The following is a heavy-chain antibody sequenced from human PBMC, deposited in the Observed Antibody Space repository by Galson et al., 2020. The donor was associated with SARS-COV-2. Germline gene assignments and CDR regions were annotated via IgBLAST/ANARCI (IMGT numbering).Heavy chain of an antibody. CDR3: ARAHDASGDPEVFDS. CDR2: ISYDASNQ. D-gene: IGHD2-21*02. J-gene: IGHJ4*02. V-gene: IGHV3-30*03. CDR1: GFTFSYSA. Sequence: GGSLRLSCAASGFTFSYSAMHWVRQAPGKGLEWVAAISYDASNQHYVDSVKGRFTIARDNAKNSLFLQMTRLKSEDTAVYYCARAHDASGDPEVFDSWGQGTLVTVSS.